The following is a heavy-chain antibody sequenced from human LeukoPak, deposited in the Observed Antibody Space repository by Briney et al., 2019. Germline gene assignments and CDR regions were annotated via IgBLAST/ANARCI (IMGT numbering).Heavy chain of an antibody. Sequence: ASVKVSCKASGYTFTGYYMHWVRQAPGQGLEWMGGIIPIFGTANYAQKLQGRVTMTTDTSTNTAYMELRSLRSDDTAVYYCARDSFMIVVTKPDYWGQGTLVTVSS. J-gene: IGHJ4*02. V-gene: IGHV1-18*04. CDR3: ARDSFMIVVTKPDY. CDR1: GYTFTGYY. D-gene: IGHD3-22*01. CDR2: IIPIFGTA.